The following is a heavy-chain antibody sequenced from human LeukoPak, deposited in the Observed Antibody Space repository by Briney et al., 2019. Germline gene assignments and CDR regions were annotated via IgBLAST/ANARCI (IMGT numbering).Heavy chain of an antibody. D-gene: IGHD2-8*01. CDR3: ATVAMLSTAFYFDH. CDR2: VYPEDGRT. CDR1: GYTFIHYH. Sequence: ASVTISCRASGYTFIHYHMHWVRQAPGKALECMGRVYPEDGRTIYAERFRDRVTITADRSTDTVYLEVTRLNSDDTAVYFCATVAMLSTAFYFDHWGQGTLVTVSS. V-gene: IGHV1-69-2*01. J-gene: IGHJ4*02.